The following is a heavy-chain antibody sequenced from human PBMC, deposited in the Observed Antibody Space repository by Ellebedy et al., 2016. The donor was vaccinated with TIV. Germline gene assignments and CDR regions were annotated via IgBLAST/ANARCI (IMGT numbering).Heavy chain of an antibody. D-gene: IGHD1-26*01. CDR1: GFTFSNYW. Sequence: GGSLRLSXTASGFTFSNYWMHWVRQAPGKGLVWVSRIKGDGSSTSYAGSVMGRFTISRDNTKNTLSLQMNSLRAEDTALYYCVRDGVGAPPFDYWGQGTLVTVSS. J-gene: IGHJ4*02. V-gene: IGHV3-74*01. CDR3: VRDGVGAPPFDY. CDR2: IKGDGSST.